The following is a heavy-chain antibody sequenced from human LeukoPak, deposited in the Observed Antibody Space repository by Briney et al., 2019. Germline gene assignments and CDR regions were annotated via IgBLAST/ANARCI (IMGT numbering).Heavy chain of an antibody. V-gene: IGHV2-26*01. CDR3: ARLDYVWGRFDY. J-gene: IGHJ4*02. CDR1: GFSLSNARMG. D-gene: IGHD3-16*01. CDR2: IFSNDEK. Sequence: SGPVLVKPTETLTLTCTVSGFSLSNARMGVSWIRQPPGKPLEWLAHIFSNDEKSYSTSLKSRLTISKDTSKSQVVLTMTNMDPVDTATYYCARLDYVWGRFDYWGQGTLVTVSS.